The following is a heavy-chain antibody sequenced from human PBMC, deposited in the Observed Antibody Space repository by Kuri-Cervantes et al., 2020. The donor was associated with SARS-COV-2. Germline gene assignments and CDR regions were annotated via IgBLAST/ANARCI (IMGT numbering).Heavy chain of an antibody. J-gene: IGHJ2*01. CDR3: ARGGITGTTGNWYFDL. V-gene: IGHV1-2*04. CDR2: INTNSGGT. CDR1: GYTFTGYY. Sequence: ASVKVSCKASGYTFTGYYMHWVRQAPGQGLEWMGWINTNSGGTNYAQKFQGWVTMTRDTSISTAYMELSRLRSDDTAVYYCARGGITGTTGNWYFDLWGRGTLVTVSS. D-gene: IGHD1-7*01.